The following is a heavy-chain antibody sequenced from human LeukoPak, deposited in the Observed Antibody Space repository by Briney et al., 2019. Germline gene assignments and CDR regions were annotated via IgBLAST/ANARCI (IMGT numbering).Heavy chain of an antibody. D-gene: IGHD3-22*01. V-gene: IGHV7-4-1*02. Sequence: ASVKVSRKASGYTFTSYAMNWVRQAPGQGLEWMGWINTNTGNPTYAQGFTGRFVFSLDTSVSTAYLQISSLKAEDTAVYYCARRRGVITDYYYYYMDVWGKGTTVTVSS. CDR1: GYTFTSYA. CDR3: ARRRGVITDYYYYYMDV. J-gene: IGHJ6*03. CDR2: INTNTGNP.